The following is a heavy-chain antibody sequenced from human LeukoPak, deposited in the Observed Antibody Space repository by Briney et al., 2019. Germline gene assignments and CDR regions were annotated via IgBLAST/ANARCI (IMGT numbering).Heavy chain of an antibody. CDR1: GGSISSYY. CDR2: IYYSGST. CDR3: ASAGRARGYSLDP. V-gene: IGHV4-59*01. Sequence: SETLSLTCTVSGGSISSYYWSWIRQPPGKGLEWIGYIYYSGSTNYNPSLKSRVTISVDTSKNQFSLKLSSVTAADTAVYYCASAGRARGYSLDPWGQGPLVTVSS. D-gene: IGHD5-18*01. J-gene: IGHJ5*02.